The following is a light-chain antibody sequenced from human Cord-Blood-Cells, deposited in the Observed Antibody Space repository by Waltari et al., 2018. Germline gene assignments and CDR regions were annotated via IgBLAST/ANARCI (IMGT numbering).Light chain of an antibody. Sequence: DIQMTQSPSTLSASVGDRVTITCRASQSISSWLARYQQKPGKAPKLLICDASSLESGVPSRFSGSGSGTEFTLTISSLQPDDFATYYCQQYNSYSPYTFGQGTKLEIK. CDR1: QSISSW. CDR3: QQYNSYSPYT. J-gene: IGKJ2*01. V-gene: IGKV1-5*01. CDR2: DAS.